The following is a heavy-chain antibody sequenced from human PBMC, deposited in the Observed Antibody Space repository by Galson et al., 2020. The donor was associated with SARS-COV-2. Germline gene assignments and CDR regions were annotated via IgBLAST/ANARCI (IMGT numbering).Heavy chain of an antibody. CDR2: ISYDGSNK. CDR3: AREDPTTPDAFDI. D-gene: IGHD1-26*01. CDR1: GFTFSSYA. V-gene: IGHV3-30*01. J-gene: IGHJ3*02. Sequence: GESLKISCVASGFTFSSYAMHWVRQAPGKGLEWVAVISYDGSNKYYADSVKGRFTISRDNSKNTLYLQMNSLRAEDTAVYYCAREDPTTPDAFDIWGQGTMVTVSS.